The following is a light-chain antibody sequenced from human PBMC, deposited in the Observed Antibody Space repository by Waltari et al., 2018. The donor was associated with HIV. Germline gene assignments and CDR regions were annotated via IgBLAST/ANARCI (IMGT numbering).Light chain of an antibody. CDR3: QSYDSSLSGWV. CDR2: GNS. V-gene: IGLV1-40*01. J-gene: IGLJ3*02. CDR1: SPNIRAGYD. Sequence: QSVLTQPPSVSGAPGQRVTISCTGSSPNIRAGYDIPWYLHLPGTAPNLLIYGNSNRPSGVPDRFSGSKSGTSTSLAITGLQAEDEADYYCQSYDSSLSGWVFGGGTKLTVL.